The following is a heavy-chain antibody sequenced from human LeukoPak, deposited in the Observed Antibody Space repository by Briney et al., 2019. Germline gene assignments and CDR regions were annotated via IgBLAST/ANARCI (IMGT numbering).Heavy chain of an antibody. Sequence: SQTLSLTCTVSGDTLSSGDYYWSWIRQPPGKGLEWIGYIYYSGSTYYNPSLKSRVTISIDTSKNQFSLKLSSVTAADTAVYYCASPLRYFGWLLYDAFDIWGQGTMVTVSS. CDR1: GDTLSSGDYY. D-gene: IGHD3-9*01. J-gene: IGHJ3*02. V-gene: IGHV4-30-4*01. CDR2: IYYSGST. CDR3: ASPLRYFGWLLYDAFDI.